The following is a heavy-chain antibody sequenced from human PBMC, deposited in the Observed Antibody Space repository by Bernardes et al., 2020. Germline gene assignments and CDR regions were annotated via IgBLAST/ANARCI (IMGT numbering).Heavy chain of an antibody. CDR2: IYYSGST. J-gene: IGHJ3*02. CDR1: GFSLSTSGVG. V-gene: IGHV4-61*08. D-gene: IGHD6-6*01. Sequence: SGPTLVKPTQTLTLTCTFSGFSLSTSGVGVGWIRQPPGKGLEWIGYIYYSGSTKYNPSLQSRVTISLSTSKNQFSLNLYSVTAADTAVYYCARRVAVRPKYAFDIWGRGTMVTVSS. CDR3: ARRVAVRPKYAFDI.